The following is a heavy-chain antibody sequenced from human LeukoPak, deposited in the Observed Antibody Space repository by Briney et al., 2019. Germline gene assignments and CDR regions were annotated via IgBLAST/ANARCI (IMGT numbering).Heavy chain of an antibody. CDR1: GDSIRSYY. D-gene: IGHD6-13*01. V-gene: IGHV4-59*01. Sequence: SETLSLTCTVSGDSIRSYYWSWIRQPPGKGLEWIGYIYYSGSTNYNPSLKSRVTISVDTSKNQFSLKLSSVTAADTAVYYCARARGTADAIAAAGPNYFDYWGQGTLVTVSS. CDR2: IYYSGST. J-gene: IGHJ4*02. CDR3: ARARGTADAIAAAGPNYFDY.